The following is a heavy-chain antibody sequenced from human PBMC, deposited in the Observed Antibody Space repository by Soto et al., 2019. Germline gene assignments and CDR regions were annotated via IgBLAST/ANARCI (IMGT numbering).Heavy chain of an antibody. CDR3: VRDMQLWRLDS. V-gene: IGHV3-74*01. J-gene: IGHJ4*02. CDR2: ITTDGSVA. Sequence: EVQLVESGGGLVQPGESLRLSCAASGLTFSSYWMHWVRQAPGKVLVWVSRITTDGSVATYADSVKGRFTISRDNAKNTLYLHMNSLRAEDTAVYYCVRDMQLWRLDSWCQGTLVTVSS. CDR1: GLTFSSYW. D-gene: IGHD2-21*01.